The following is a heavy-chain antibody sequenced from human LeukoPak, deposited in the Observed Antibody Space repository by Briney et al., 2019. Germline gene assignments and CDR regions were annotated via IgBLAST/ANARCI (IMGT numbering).Heavy chain of an antibody. V-gene: IGHV3-30*18. Sequence: GGSLRLSCAASGFTFSSYGMHWVRQVPGKGLEWVAVISYDGSNKYYADSVKGRFTISRDNSKNTLCLQMNSLRAEDTAVYYCAKDRQLVYWGQGTLVTVSS. CDR3: AKDRQLVY. CDR1: GFTFSSYG. D-gene: IGHD6-13*01. J-gene: IGHJ4*02. CDR2: ISYDGSNK.